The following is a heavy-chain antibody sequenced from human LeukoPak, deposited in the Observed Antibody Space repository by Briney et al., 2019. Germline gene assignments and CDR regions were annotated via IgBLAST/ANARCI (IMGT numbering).Heavy chain of an antibody. J-gene: IGHJ3*02. D-gene: IGHD3-3*01. V-gene: IGHV1-2*02. CDR2: ITLNSGDT. Sequence: ASVKVSCKASGYTFTGYYMHWVRQAPGQGLEWMGWITLNSGDTNYAQKFQGRVTMTRDTSISTAYLELSRLRSDDTAVYYCARANFPLDAFDIWGQGTMVTVSS. CDR1: GYTFTGYY. CDR3: ARANFPLDAFDI.